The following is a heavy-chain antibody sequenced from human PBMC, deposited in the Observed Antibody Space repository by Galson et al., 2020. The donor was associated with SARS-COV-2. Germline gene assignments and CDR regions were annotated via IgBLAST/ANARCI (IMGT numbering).Heavy chain of an antibody. J-gene: IGHJ6*03. V-gene: IGHV4-34*01. CDR2: IKSGGDT. CDR3: ARGRQGVVPAPVLGLGPFYSYYYMDV. Sequence: SETLSLTCAVYGGSFSGYSWTWIRQAPGKGLEWIGEIKSGGDTKYSPSLSGLVTLSVDTSRNQFSLKLTSVSAADTALYFCARGRQGVVPAPVLGLGPFYSYYYMDVWGKGTTVIVSS. CDR1: GGSFSGYS. D-gene: IGHD3-16*01.